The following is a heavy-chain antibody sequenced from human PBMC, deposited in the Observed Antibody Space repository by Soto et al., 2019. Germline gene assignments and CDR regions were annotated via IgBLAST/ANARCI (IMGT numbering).Heavy chain of an antibody. J-gene: IGHJ5*02. V-gene: IGHV1-69*01. CDR3: SREGVEIKWGNWFDP. CDR1: GGTFSSYA. CDR2: IIPIFGTA. Sequence: QVQLVQSGAEVKKPGSSVKVSCKASGGTFSSYAISWVRQAPGQGLEWMVGIIPIFGTANYAQKFQGRVTIHADESTNKAYMELRSLRSEDTDVYECSREGVEIKWGNWFDPWGQGTLVTVSS. D-gene: IGHD5-12*01.